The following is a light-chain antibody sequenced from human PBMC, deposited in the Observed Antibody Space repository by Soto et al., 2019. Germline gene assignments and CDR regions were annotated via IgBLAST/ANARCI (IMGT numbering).Light chain of an antibody. CDR2: DVN. CDR3: SSYTTRTTLVI. J-gene: IGLJ2*01. Sequence: QSALTQPASVSGSPGQSITISCTGTNSDVGAYDYVSWYRHHPGEAPKLVIYDVNIRPSGVSNRFSGSKSGNTASLTISGLQADDEADYYCSSYTTRTTLVIFGGGTQLTVL. CDR1: NSDVGAYDY. V-gene: IGLV2-14*03.